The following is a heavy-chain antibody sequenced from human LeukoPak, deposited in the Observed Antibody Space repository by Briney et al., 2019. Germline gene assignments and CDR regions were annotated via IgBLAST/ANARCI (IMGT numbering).Heavy chain of an antibody. Sequence: ASVKVSCKASGYTFTGYYMHWVRQAPGQGLEWMGWINPNSGGTNYAQKFQGRVTMTRDTSISTAYMELSRLRSDDTAVYYCARDGGYGGNSKMAFAIWGQGTMVTVSS. V-gene: IGHV1-2*02. D-gene: IGHD4-23*01. CDR2: INPNSGGT. CDR1: GYTFTGYY. J-gene: IGHJ3*02. CDR3: ARDGGYGGNSKMAFAI.